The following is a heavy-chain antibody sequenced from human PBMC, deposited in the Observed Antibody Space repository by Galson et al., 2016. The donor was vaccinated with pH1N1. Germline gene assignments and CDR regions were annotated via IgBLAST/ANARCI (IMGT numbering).Heavy chain of an antibody. CDR3: ARNWEGGFDY. CDR1: GFTFSSYW. J-gene: IGHJ4*02. D-gene: IGHD7-27*01. V-gene: IGHV3-7*01. CDR2: IKQDGSEK. Sequence: SLRLSCAASGFTFSSYWMSWVRQAPGKGLEWVANIKQDGSEKHYVDYVKGRFTISRDNAKNSVYLQMNSLRVEATAVYFCARNWEGGFDYWGQGTLVTVSS.